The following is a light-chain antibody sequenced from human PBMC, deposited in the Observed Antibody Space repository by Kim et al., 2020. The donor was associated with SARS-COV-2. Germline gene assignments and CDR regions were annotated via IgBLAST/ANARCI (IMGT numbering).Light chain of an antibody. Sequence: QSALTQPASVSGSPGQSITISCTGTNSDVGAYNYVSWYQQYPNKAPKLVIYDVIKRPSGVSNRFSASKSGNTASLTISGLQAEDEAEYYCSSHTTSGTWVFGGGTQLTVL. V-gene: IGLV2-14*03. CDR2: DVI. J-gene: IGLJ3*02. CDR1: NSDVGAYNY. CDR3: SSHTTSGTWV.